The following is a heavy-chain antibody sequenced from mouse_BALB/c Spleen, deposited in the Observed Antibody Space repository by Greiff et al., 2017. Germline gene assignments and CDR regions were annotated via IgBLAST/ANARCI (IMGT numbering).Heavy chain of an antibody. CDR2: ISSGSSTI. CDR1: GFTFSSFG. D-gene: IGHD1-1*01. J-gene: IGHJ1*01. Sequence: EVHLVESGGGLVQPGGSRKLSCAASGFTFSSFGMHWVRQAPEKGLEWVAYISSGSSTIYYADTVKGRFTISRDNPKNTLFLQMTSLRSEDTAMYYCARGGDYYGSNWYFDVWGAGTTVTVSS. CDR3: ARGGDYYGSNWYFDV. V-gene: IGHV5-17*02.